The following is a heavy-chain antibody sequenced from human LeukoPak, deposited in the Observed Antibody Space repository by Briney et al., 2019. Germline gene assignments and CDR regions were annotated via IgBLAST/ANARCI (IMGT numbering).Heavy chain of an antibody. J-gene: IGHJ2*01. CDR2: INPNSGGT. V-gene: IGHV1-2*02. Sequence: ASVKVSCKASGYXFTAYYVHWVRQAPGQGLEWMGCINPNSGGTNYAQRFQGRVTMTRDTSISTAYMELTRLTSDDTAVYSCATSSTVGLNWFFDLWGRGTLVTVSS. D-gene: IGHD4/OR15-4a*01. CDR1: GYXFTAYY. CDR3: ATSSTVGLNWFFDL.